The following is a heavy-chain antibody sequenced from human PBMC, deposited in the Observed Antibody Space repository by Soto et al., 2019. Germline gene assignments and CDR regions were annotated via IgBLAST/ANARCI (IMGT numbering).Heavy chain of an antibody. CDR1: GGTFSSYA. D-gene: IGHD5-18*01. Sequence: SVKVSCKASGGTFSSYAISWVRQAPGQGLEWMGGIIPIFGTANYAQKFQGRVTITADKSTSTAYMELSSLRSEDTAVYYCAGNVDTAMDLFDYWGQGTLVTVSS. CDR2: IIPIFGTA. CDR3: AGNVDTAMDLFDY. J-gene: IGHJ4*02. V-gene: IGHV1-69*06.